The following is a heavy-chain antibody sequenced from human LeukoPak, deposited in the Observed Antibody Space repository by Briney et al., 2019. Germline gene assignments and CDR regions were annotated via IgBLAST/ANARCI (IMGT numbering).Heavy chain of an antibody. D-gene: IGHD3-22*01. Sequence: SETLSLTCTVSGGSVSSDTYYWSWIRQPPGKGLEWIGYIHYSGTTNYNPSLKSRVTISVDTSKNQFSLKLSSVTAADTAVYYCASCHPYYYDSSGPEDAFDIWGQGTMVTVSS. CDR3: ASCHPYYYDSSGPEDAFDI. J-gene: IGHJ3*02. V-gene: IGHV4-61*01. CDR2: IHYSGTT. CDR1: GGSVSSDTYY.